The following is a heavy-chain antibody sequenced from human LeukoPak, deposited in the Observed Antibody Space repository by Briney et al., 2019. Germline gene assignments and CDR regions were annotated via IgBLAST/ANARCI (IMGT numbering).Heavy chain of an antibody. Sequence: GGSLGLSCAASGFTFSSYGMHWVRQAPGKGLEWVAVIWYDGSNKYYADSVKGRFTISRDNAKNTLYLQVNNLRAEDTAVYYCARGPNSNWSGLDFWGQGTLLTVSS. V-gene: IGHV3-33*03. J-gene: IGHJ4*02. CDR1: GFTFSSYG. D-gene: IGHD6-6*01. CDR2: IWYDGSNK. CDR3: ARGPNSNWSGLDF.